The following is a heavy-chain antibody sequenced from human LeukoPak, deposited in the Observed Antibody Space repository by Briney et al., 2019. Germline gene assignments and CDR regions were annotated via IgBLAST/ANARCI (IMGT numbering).Heavy chain of an antibody. D-gene: IGHD6-19*01. CDR3: AREYDLGPNGQVDG. V-gene: IGHV3-53*01. CDR1: EFTVSSNY. J-gene: IGHJ4*02. CDR2: IYSGGST. Sequence: PGGSLRLSCAASEFTVSSNYMSWVRQAPGKGLEWVSVIYSGGSTYYADSVKGRFTISRDNSKNTLYLQMNSLRAEDTAVYYCAREYDLGPNGQVDGWGQGTLVTVSS.